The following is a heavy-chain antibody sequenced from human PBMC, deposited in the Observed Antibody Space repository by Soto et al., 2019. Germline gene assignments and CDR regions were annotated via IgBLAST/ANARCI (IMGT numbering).Heavy chain of an antibody. CDR1: GYTLTEIA. J-gene: IGHJ6*02. Sequence: QVQLVQSGADVKKPGASVKVSCKVSGYTLTEIAIHWVRQAPGKGLEWMGGFDPENGKTIYAQKFQGRVTVTEDTSTDTASMALSSLGSEDTAVYYCATRSNKVVRFGGYFYYGMDVWGQGTTVTVSS. D-gene: IGHD3-16*01. CDR3: ATRSNKVVRFGGYFYYGMDV. V-gene: IGHV1-24*01. CDR2: FDPENGKT.